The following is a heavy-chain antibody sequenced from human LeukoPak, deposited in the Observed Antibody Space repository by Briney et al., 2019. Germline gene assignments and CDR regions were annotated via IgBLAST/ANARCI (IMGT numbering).Heavy chain of an antibody. CDR3: ARDSSDRGSSWYGARGSDAFDI. CDR2: IWYDGSNK. J-gene: IGHJ3*02. D-gene: IGHD6-13*01. Sequence: GRSLRLSCAASGFTFSSYGMHWVRQAPGKGLEWVAVIWYDGSNKYYADSVKGRFTISRDNAKNSLYLQMNSLRAEDTAVYYCARDSSDRGSSWYGARGSDAFDIWGQGTMVTVSS. CDR1: GFTFSSYG. V-gene: IGHV3-33*01.